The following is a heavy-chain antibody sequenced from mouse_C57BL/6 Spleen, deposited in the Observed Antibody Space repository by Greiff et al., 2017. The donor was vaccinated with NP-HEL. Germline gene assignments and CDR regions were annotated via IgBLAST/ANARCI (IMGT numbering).Heavy chain of an antibody. J-gene: IGHJ2*01. CDR1: GYSFTGYY. CDR2: VNPSTGGT. Sequence: VQLQQSGPELVKPGASVKISCKASGYSFTGYYMNWVKQSPEKSLEWIGEVNPSTGGTTYNQKFKAKATLPVDKSSSTADMQLKSLTSEDSAVYYCARSTVGGGYFDYWGQGTTLTVSS. D-gene: IGHD1-1*01. CDR3: ARSTVGGGYFDY. V-gene: IGHV1-42*01.